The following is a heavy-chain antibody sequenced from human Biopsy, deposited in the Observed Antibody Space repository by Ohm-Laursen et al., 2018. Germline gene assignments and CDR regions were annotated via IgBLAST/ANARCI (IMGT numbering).Heavy chain of an antibody. Sequence: SLRLSCAASGFIFSYCGMHWVRQAPGKGLEWVAVISSDGSNKYYADSVKGRFTISRDNSKDTLYLRMNSLRAEDTAVYYCAKPADSYGSEFYFDYWGQGTLVTVSS. D-gene: IGHD4-17*01. V-gene: IGHV3-30*18. CDR3: AKPADSYGSEFYFDY. J-gene: IGHJ4*02. CDR2: ISSDGSNK. CDR1: GFIFSYCG.